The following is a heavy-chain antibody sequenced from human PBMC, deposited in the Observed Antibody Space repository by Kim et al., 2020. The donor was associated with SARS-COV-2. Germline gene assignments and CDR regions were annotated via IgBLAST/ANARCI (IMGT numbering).Heavy chain of an antibody. CDR2: ISAYNGNT. J-gene: IGHJ4*02. CDR3: ARAGYCSGGSCYSPLNFDY. Sequence: ASVKVSCKASGYTFTSYGISWVRQAPGQGLEWMGWISAYNGNTNYAQKLQGRVTMTTDTSTSTAYMELRSLRSDDTAVYYCARAGYCSGGSCYSPLNFDYWGQGTLVTVSS. V-gene: IGHV1-18*01. D-gene: IGHD2-15*01. CDR1: GYTFTSYG.